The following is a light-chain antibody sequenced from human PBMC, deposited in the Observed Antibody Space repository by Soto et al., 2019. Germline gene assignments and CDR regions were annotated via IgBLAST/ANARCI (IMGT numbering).Light chain of an antibody. V-gene: IGKV1-9*01. CDR1: QGISSY. CDR2: AAS. CDR3: QQLNSYPIT. Sequence: DIQLTQSPSFLSASVGDRVTITCRASQGISSYLAWYQQKPGKAPKLLIYAASTLQSGVPSRFSGSGSGTDFTLTISSLQPKDLPTYYCQQLNSYPITFGQETRLQMK. J-gene: IGKJ5*01.